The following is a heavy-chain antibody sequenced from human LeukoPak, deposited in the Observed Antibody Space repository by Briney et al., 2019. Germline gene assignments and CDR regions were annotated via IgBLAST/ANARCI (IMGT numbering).Heavy chain of an antibody. J-gene: IGHJ4*02. D-gene: IGHD2-8*01. CDR3: ARGYCTNAVCSLGPTQA. Sequence: NTSETLSLTCTVSGGSISSSSYYWGWIRQPPGKGLEWIGSIYYSGGTYYNPSLKSRVTISVDTSKNQFSLKLSSVTAADTAVYYCARGYCTNAVCSLGPTQAWGQGTLVTVSS. CDR1: GGSISSSSYY. V-gene: IGHV4-39*07. CDR2: IYYSGGT.